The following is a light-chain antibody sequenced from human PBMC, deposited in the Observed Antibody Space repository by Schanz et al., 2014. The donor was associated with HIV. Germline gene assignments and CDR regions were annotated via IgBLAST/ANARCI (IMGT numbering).Light chain of an antibody. CDR2: DVS. V-gene: IGLV2-14*01. CDR1: SSDVGGYNY. CDR3: PSSPSRPPPVV. Sequence: QSALTQPASVSGSPGQSITISCTGTSSDVGGYNYVSWYQQHPGKAPKLMIYDVSNRPSGVSNRFSGSKSGNTASLTISGLQAEDEADVVSPSSPSRPPPVVFGGGTKLTVL. J-gene: IGLJ2*01.